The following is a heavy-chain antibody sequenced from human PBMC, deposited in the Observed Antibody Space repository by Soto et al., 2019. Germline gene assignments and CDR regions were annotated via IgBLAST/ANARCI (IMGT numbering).Heavy chain of an antibody. CDR1: GASIDDDG. D-gene: IGHD4-4*01. CDR2: ICYNDIT. V-gene: IGHV4-59*01. Sequence: TLALTCTVSGASIDDDGRTWIRQSPGKGLEWIGNICYNDITNYRPSLQSRVTITRDVSKNQFSLSLTSVTASDTAVYYCARAPSSNLVCDTWGQGTRVTVSS. J-gene: IGHJ4*01. CDR3: ARAPSSNLVCDT.